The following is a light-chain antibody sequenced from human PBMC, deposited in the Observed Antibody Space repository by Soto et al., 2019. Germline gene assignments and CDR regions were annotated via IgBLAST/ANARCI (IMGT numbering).Light chain of an antibody. Sequence: EIVLTQSPDTLSLSPGERATVSCRASQSVSNNDLAWYQQKPGQAPRLLLYGASFRPTGIPDRFSGSGSGTDFTLTISRLEPEDFAVYYCHHYGSSPPYTFGLGTKLDIK. CDR2: GAS. CDR3: HHYGSSPPYT. CDR1: QSVSNND. V-gene: IGKV3-20*01. J-gene: IGKJ2*01.